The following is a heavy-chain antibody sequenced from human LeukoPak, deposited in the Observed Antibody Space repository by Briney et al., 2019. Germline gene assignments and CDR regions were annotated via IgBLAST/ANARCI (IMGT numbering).Heavy chain of an antibody. Sequence: PGGSLRLSCAASGFTFSSHPMHGVGQAPGKGLEWVAVISFDGSHKYYADSVTGRFTISRDNSKNTLYLQMDSLRTDDTAMYYCARDFGITWAQYYFDYWGQGTLVTVSS. J-gene: IGHJ4*02. CDR3: ARDFGITWAQYYFDY. CDR1: GFTFSSHP. D-gene: IGHD3-10*01. CDR2: ISFDGSHK. V-gene: IGHV3-30*04.